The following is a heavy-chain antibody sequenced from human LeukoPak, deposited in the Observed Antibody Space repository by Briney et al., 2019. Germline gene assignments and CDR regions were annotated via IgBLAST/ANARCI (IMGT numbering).Heavy chain of an antibody. J-gene: IGHJ4*02. CDR1: GFTFSSYG. Sequence: GGSLRLSCAASGFTFSSYGMHWVREAPGKGLEGVAVIWYDGSNKYYADSVKGRFTISRDNSKNTLYLQMNSLRAEDTAVYYCASGIRSIAARWGQGTLVTVSS. D-gene: IGHD6-6*01. V-gene: IGHV3-33*01. CDR3: ASGIRSIAAR. CDR2: IWYDGSNK.